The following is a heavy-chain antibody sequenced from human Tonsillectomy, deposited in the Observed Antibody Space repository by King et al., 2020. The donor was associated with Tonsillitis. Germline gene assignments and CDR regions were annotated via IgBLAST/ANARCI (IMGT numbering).Heavy chain of an antibody. CDR3: TTERAYYYDSSGYPDY. J-gene: IGHJ4*02. CDR1: GFTFSNAW. V-gene: IGHV3-15*01. CDR2: IKSKTDGGRT. D-gene: IGHD3-22*01. Sequence: VQLVESGGGLVKPGGSLRLSCAASGFTFSNAWMSWVRQAPGKGLEWVGRIKSKTDGGRTDYAAPVKGRFTISRYDSKNTLYLQMNSLKTEDTAVYYCTTERAYYYDSSGYPDYWGQGTLVTVSS.